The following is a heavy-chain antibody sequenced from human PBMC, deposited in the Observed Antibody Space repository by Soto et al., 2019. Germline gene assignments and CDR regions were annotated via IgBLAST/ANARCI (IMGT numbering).Heavy chain of an antibody. Sequence: SETLSLTCNVSGGSISSGGYSWSWIRQPPGKGLEWIGYIYHSGSTYYNPSLKSRVTVSVDRSKNQFSLKLSSVTAADTAVYYCARGSSSSWYWFDPWGQGTLVTVSS. CDR2: IYHSGST. CDR3: ARGSSSSWYWFDP. V-gene: IGHV4-30-2*01. CDR1: GGSISSGGYS. J-gene: IGHJ5*02. D-gene: IGHD6-13*01.